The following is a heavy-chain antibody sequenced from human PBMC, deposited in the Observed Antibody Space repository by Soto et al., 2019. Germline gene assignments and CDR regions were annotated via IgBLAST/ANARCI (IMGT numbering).Heavy chain of an antibody. D-gene: IGHD4-17*01. CDR1: GFTFSSYG. J-gene: IGHJ4*02. Sequence: QVQLVESGGGVVQPGRSLRLSCAASGFTFSSYGMHWVRQAPGKGLEWVAGSWYDGTNKNYADSVKGRFNISRDNYKSTLYLQLSSLRPADTAVYYCERESHGDYVCDHWGQGTLVTVSS. CDR3: ERESHGDYVCDH. V-gene: IGHV3-33*01. CDR2: SWYDGTNK.